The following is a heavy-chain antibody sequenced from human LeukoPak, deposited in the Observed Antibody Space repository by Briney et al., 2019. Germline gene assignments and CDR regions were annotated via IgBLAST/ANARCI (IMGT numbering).Heavy chain of an antibody. J-gene: IGHJ4*02. CDR1: GFTFTNYA. CDR2: ISGGGETT. CDR3: ARDYADYVGYFFFDY. V-gene: IGHV3-23*01. Sequence: QSGGSLRLSCAASGFTFTNYAMNWVRQAPGKGLEWVSSISGGGETTYYADSAKGRFTISRDNSQNTLYLQMNSLRAEDTAVYYCARDYADYVGYFFFDYWGQGTLVTVSS. D-gene: IGHD4-17*01.